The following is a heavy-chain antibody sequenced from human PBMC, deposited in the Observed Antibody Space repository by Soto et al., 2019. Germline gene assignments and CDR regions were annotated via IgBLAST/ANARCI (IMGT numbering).Heavy chain of an antibody. Sequence: GASVKVSCKASGGTFSSYAISWVRQAPGQGLEWMGGIIPIFGTANYAQKFQGRVTITADESTSTAYMELSSLRSEDTAVYYCARATSNYGHYYYYYYGMDVWGQGTTVTVSS. D-gene: IGHD4-4*01. V-gene: IGHV1-69*13. CDR2: IIPIFGTA. J-gene: IGHJ6*02. CDR3: ARATSNYGHYYYYYYGMDV. CDR1: GGTFSSYA.